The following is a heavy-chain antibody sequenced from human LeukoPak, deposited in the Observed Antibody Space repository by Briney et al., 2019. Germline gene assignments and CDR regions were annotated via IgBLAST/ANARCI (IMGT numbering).Heavy chain of an antibody. CDR1: GFTFGDYA. Sequence: GGSLRLSCTASGFTFGDYAMSWVRQAPGKGQEWVGFIRSKAYGGTTEYAASVKGRFTISRDDSKSIAYLQMNSLKTEDTGVYYCTRVRPPPDFWSGYNIDYWGQGTLVTVSS. CDR2: IRSKAYGGTT. CDR3: TRVRPPPDFWSGYNIDY. D-gene: IGHD3-3*01. V-gene: IGHV3-49*04. J-gene: IGHJ4*02.